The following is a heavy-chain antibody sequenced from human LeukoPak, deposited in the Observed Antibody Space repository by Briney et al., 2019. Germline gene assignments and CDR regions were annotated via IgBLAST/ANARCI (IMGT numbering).Heavy chain of an antibody. Sequence: PGGSLRLSCAASGFTFSSYAMSWVRQAPGKGLEWVSAISGSGGSTYYADSVKGRFTISRDNAKNSLYLQMNSLRAEDTAVYYCARDLSGSFDYWGQGTLVTVSS. V-gene: IGHV3-23*01. CDR3: ARDLSGSFDY. D-gene: IGHD1-14*01. CDR1: GFTFSSYA. J-gene: IGHJ4*02. CDR2: ISGSGGST.